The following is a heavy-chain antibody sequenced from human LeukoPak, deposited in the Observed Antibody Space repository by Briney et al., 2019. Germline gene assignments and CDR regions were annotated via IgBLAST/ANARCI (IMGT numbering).Heavy chain of an antibody. CDR1: GFTFSSYS. Sequence: GGSLRLSCAASGFTFSSYSMNWVRQAPGKGLEWVANIKPDGSETYYVDSVKGRFTISRDNAKNSLYLQMDSLRAEDTAMYYCAREFNSFLADCSGGQCLFMSWGQGVLVTVSS. D-gene: IGHD2-15*01. V-gene: IGHV3-7*01. CDR2: IKPDGSET. J-gene: IGHJ4*02. CDR3: AREFNSFLADCSGGQCLFMS.